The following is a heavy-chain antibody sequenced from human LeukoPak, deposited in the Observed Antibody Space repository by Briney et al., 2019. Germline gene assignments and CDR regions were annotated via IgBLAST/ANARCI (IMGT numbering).Heavy chain of an antibody. J-gene: IGHJ5*02. CDR3: AKYLEGAMVLNWFDP. D-gene: IGHD5-18*01. V-gene: IGHV3-23*01. Sequence: GGSLRLSCAASGFTFSSYAMSWVRQAPGKGLEWVSAISGSGGSTYYADSVKGRFTISRDNSKNTLYLQMNSLRAEDTAVYYCAKYLEGAMVLNWFDPWGQGTLVTVSS. CDR1: GFTFSSYA. CDR2: ISGSGGST.